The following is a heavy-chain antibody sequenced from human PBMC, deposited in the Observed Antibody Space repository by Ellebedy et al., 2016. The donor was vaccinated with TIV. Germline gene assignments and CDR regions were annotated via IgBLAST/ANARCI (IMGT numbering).Heavy chain of an antibody. CDR3: ATQMWDSNY. V-gene: IGHV3-23*01. Sequence: PGGSLRLSCAASGVTFSHYGMSWVRQAPGKGLEWVSAISTTGNTHYAESVRCRFTISRDNSKNTLYMQMNSLRVEDTATYYCATQMWDSNYWGQGTVVTVSS. J-gene: IGHJ4*02. CDR1: GVTFSHYG. CDR2: ISTTGNT. D-gene: IGHD1-26*01.